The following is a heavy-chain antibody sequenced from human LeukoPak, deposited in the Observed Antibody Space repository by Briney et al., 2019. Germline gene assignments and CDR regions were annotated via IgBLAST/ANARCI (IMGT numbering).Heavy chain of an antibody. CDR1: GFTFSSYS. CDR3: ARGGAARPDF. CDR2: ISSSSSSYI. D-gene: IGHD6-6*01. J-gene: IGHJ4*02. V-gene: IGHV3-21*01. Sequence: GGSLRLSCAASGFTFSSYSMNWVRQAPGKWLEWVSSISSSSSSYIYYADSVKGRFTISRDNAKNSLYLQMNSLRVEDTAVYYCARGGAARPDFWGQGTLVTVSS.